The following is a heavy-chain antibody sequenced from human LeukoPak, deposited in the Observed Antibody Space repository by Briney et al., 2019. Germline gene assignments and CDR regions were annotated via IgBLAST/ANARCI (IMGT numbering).Heavy chain of an antibody. CDR2: IYSGGST. CDR3: ARDLSQSRYCSGGSCYYY. D-gene: IGHD2-15*01. Sequence: GGSLRLSCAASGFTVSSNYMSWVRQAPGKGLEWVSVIYSGGSTYYADSAKGRFTISRDNSKNTLYLQMNSLRAEDTAVYYCARDLSQSRYCSGGSCYYYWGQGTLVTVSS. CDR1: GFTVSSNY. J-gene: IGHJ4*02. V-gene: IGHV3-53*01.